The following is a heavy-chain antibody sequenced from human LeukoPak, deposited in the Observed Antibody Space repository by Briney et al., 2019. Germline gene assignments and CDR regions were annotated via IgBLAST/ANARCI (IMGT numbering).Heavy chain of an antibody. CDR1: GSTFSNAW. Sequence: GGSLRLSCAASGSTFSNAWMSWVRQAPGKGLEWVGRIKSKTDGGTTDYAAPVKGRFTISRDDSKNTLYLQMNSLKTEDTAVYYCTTGLGVRTPMVRGASDIWGQGTMVTVSS. CDR2: IKSKTDGGTT. CDR3: TTGLGVRTPMVRGASDI. D-gene: IGHD3-10*01. V-gene: IGHV3-15*01. J-gene: IGHJ3*02.